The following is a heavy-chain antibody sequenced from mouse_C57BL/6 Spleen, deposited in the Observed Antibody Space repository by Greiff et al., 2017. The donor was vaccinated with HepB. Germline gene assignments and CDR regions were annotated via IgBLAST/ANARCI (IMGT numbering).Heavy chain of an antibody. Sequence: EVKVVESGGGLVQSGRSLRLSCATSGFTFSDFYMEWVRQAPGKGLEWIAASRNKANDYTTEYSASVKGRFIVSRDTSQSILYLQMNALRAEDTAIYYCARVDSSYYYAMDYWGQGTSVTVSS. CDR3: ARVDSSYYYAMDY. V-gene: IGHV7-1*01. CDR1: GFTFSDFY. J-gene: IGHJ4*01. CDR2: SRNKANDYTT. D-gene: IGHD3-2*01.